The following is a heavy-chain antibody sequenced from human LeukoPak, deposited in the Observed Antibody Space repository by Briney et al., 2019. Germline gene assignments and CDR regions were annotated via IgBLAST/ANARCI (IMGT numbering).Heavy chain of an antibody. V-gene: IGHV4-61*02. Sequence: SETLSLTCTVSGGSISSGSYYWSWIRQPAGKGLEWIGRIYTSGSTNYNPSLKSRVTISVDTSKNQFSLKLSSVTAADTAVYYCARMGSGWGDLDYWGQGTLVTVSS. CDR1: GGSISSGSYY. CDR2: IYTSGST. CDR3: ARMGSGWGDLDY. D-gene: IGHD6-19*01. J-gene: IGHJ4*02.